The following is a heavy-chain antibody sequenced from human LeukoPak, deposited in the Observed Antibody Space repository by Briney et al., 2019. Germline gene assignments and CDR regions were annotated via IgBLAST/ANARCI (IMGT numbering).Heavy chain of an antibody. CDR3: ARVAYDSSGYYEDY. V-gene: IGHV4-34*01. CDR1: GGSFSGYY. D-gene: IGHD3-22*01. Sequence: PSETLSLTCAVYGGSFSGYYWSWIRQPPGKGLEWIGEIYHSGSTNYNPSLKSRVTISVDKSKNQFSLKLSSVTAADTAVYYCARVAYDSSGYYEDYWGQGTLVTVSS. CDR2: IYHSGST. J-gene: IGHJ4*02.